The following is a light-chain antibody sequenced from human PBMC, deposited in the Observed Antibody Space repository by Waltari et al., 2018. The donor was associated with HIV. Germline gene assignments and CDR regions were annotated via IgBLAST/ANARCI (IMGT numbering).Light chain of an antibody. J-gene: IGKJ5*01. CDR2: DAS. V-gene: IGKV1-33*01. CDR3: QQYDNLPLPGVSPT. Sequence: DIQMTQSPSSLSASVGDRVTITCQASQDISNYLNWYQQKPGKAPKLLIYDASNLETGVPSRFSGSGSGTDFTFTISSLQPEDIATYYCQQYDNLPLPGVSPTFGQGTRLEIK. CDR1: QDISNY.